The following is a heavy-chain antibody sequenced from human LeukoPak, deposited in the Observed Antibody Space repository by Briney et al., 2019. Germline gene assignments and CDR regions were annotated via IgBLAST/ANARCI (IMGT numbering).Heavy chain of an antibody. J-gene: IGHJ6*02. D-gene: IGHD4-17*01. CDR1: GYTFTSYG. CDR3: ARDPDYGANGAYYYYGMDV. Sequence: ASVKVSCKASGYTFTSYGISWVRQAPGQGLEWMGWISAYNGNTNYAQKLQGRVTMTTDTSTSTAYIELRSLRSDDTAVYYCARDPDYGANGAYYYYGMDVWGQGTTVTVSS. CDR2: ISAYNGNT. V-gene: IGHV1-18*01.